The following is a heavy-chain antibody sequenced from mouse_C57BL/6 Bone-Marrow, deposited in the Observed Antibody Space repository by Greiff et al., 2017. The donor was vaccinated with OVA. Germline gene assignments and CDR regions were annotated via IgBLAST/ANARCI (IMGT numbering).Heavy chain of an antibody. CDR1: GYTFTSSW. CDR2: LDPSDSYT. CDR3: ARNCYWTYWYLDV. V-gene: IGHV1-69*01. D-gene: IGHD2-12*01. Sequence: QVQLPQPGAELVLPGASVKLSCKASGYTFTSSWMHWVKPRPGQGLEWIGELDPSDSYTNYNQKFKGKSTLTVDKSSSTAYMQLSSLTSEDSAVYYCARNCYWTYWYLDVWGTGTTVTVSS. J-gene: IGHJ1*03.